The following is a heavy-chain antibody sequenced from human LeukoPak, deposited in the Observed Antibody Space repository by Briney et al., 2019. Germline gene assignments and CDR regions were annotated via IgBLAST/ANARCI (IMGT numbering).Heavy chain of an antibody. J-gene: IGHJ4*02. D-gene: IGHD3-22*01. CDR1: GGSISSTTYN. V-gene: IGHV4-39*01. CDR2: ISYSGTT. CDR3: ARKDNSGYPDFDF. Sequence: PSETLSLTCTVSGGSISSTTYNWGWIRQPPGKGLEWIGSISYSGTTYYNPSLKSRVTISADTSKNQFSLKLSSVTAADTAVYYCARKDNSGYPDFDFWGQGTLVTVSS.